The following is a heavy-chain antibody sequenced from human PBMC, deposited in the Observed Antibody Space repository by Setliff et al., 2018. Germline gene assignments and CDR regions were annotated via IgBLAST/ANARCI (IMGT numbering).Heavy chain of an antibody. CDR1: GFTLSDYY. Sequence: KTGGSRHLSVAASGFTLSDYYMSWIRQAPGKGLEWVSYISSSGSTIYYADSVKGRFTISRDNAKNSLYLQMNSLRAEDTAVYYCARERGYYGSGSYNLDYWGQGTLVTVSS. CDR2: ISSSGSTI. V-gene: IGHV3-11*04. J-gene: IGHJ4*02. D-gene: IGHD3-10*01. CDR3: ARERGYYGSGSYNLDY.